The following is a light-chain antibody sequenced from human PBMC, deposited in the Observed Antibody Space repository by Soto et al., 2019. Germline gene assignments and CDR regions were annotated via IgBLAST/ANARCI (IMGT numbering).Light chain of an antibody. V-gene: IGLV2-14*03. CDR3: RSYTSSGTYV. Sequence: QSALTQPASVSGSPGQSITISCTGTSNDVGHDNYVSWYQQFPGKVPKLIFYDVSNRPSGVSNRFSGSKSGNTASLTISGLQADDEADYYCRSYTSSGTYVFGTGTKVTVL. CDR2: DVS. J-gene: IGLJ1*01. CDR1: SNDVGHDNY.